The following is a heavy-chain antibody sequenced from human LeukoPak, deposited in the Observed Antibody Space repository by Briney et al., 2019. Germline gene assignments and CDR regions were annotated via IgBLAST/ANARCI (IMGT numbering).Heavy chain of an antibody. Sequence: GASVKVSCKASGYTFTGYYMHWVRQAPGQGLEWMGWINPNSGDTNYAQKFQGRVTMTRDTSITTAYMELSRLTSDDTAVYYCARGGSIGGGDSRFDPWGQGTLVTVSS. J-gene: IGHJ5*02. CDR1: GYTFTGYY. D-gene: IGHD2-21*01. CDR3: ARGGSIGGGDSRFDP. CDR2: INPNSGDT. V-gene: IGHV1-2*02.